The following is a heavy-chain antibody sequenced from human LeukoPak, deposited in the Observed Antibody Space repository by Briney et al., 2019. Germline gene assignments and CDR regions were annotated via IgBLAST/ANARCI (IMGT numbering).Heavy chain of an antibody. CDR2: ISGSGGST. Sequence: PGGSLRLSCPASALILSIFAMRWVRQAPGKGLEWVSTISGSGGSTYYADSVKGRFTISRDNSKNTVYLQMNSLRAEDTAVYYCGKAGRTGITAADFDYWGQGTLVTVSS. J-gene: IGHJ4*02. CDR1: ALILSIFA. D-gene: IGHD6-13*01. V-gene: IGHV3-23*01. CDR3: GKAGRTGITAADFDY.